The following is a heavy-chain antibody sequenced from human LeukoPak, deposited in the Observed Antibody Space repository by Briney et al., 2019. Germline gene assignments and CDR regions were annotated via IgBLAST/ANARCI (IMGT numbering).Heavy chain of an antibody. CDR1: GFTFSSYS. CDR3: ATLGLLRGAGFNLATHFDY. Sequence: GGSLRLSCAASGFTFSSYSMNWVRQAPGKGLEWVSYISSSSSTIYYADSVKGRFTISRDNAKNSLYLQMNSLRDEDTAVYYCATLGLLRGAGFNLATHFDYWGQGTLVAVSS. V-gene: IGHV3-48*02. CDR2: ISSSSSTI. J-gene: IGHJ4*02. D-gene: IGHD1-26*01.